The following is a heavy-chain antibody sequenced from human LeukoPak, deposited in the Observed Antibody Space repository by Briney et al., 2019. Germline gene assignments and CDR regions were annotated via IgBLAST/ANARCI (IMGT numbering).Heavy chain of an antibody. J-gene: IGHJ4*02. CDR3: ATAYSTTWSFSDF. Sequence: GGSLRLSCAASRFTFSTYAMSWFRQAPGKGLEWVSGLSDGGGYTYYADSVKGRFTISRDNAKNTLYLQMNSLRAEDTAIYYCATAYSTTWSFSDFWGQGTLVTVSS. D-gene: IGHD6-13*01. CDR2: LSDGGGYT. CDR1: RFTFSTYA. V-gene: IGHV3-23*01.